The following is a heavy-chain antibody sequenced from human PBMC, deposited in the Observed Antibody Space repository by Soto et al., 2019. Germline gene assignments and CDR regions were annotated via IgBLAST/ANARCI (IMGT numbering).Heavy chain of an antibody. Sequence: SVKVSCKASGGTFSSYAISWVRQAPGQGLEWMGGIIPIFGTANYAQKFQGRVTITADESTSTAYMELSSLRSEDTAVYYCARDRRTYYYHSSGYRYFDYWGQGTLVTVYS. J-gene: IGHJ4*02. CDR3: ARDRRTYYYHSSGYRYFDY. V-gene: IGHV1-69*13. CDR1: GGTFSSYA. CDR2: IIPIFGTA. D-gene: IGHD3-22*01.